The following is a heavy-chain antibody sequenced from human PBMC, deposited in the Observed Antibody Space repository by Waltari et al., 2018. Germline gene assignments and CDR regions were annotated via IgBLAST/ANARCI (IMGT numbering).Heavy chain of an antibody. CDR2: ISWKSDSI. CDR3: AKARGNCSGGRCFFDY. CDR1: GFNLEEYA. V-gene: IGHV3-9*03. D-gene: IGHD2-15*01. Sequence: EVQLVESGGGLVQPGRCLRLSCEACGFNLEEYAMLWVRQAPGKGLEWVSGISWKSDSIDYAGSVKGRFTISRDNAKNSLYLQMNSLRAEDMAFYYCAKARGNCSGGRCFFDYWGQGTLVTVSS. J-gene: IGHJ4*02.